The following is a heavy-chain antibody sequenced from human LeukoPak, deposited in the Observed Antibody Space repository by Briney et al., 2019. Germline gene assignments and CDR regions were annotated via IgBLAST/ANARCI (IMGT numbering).Heavy chain of an antibody. CDR3: AKAEMATITDNWFDP. CDR1: GFTLSSSA. Sequence: AGGSLRLSCAASGFTLSSSAMSWVRQVPGKGLEWVSAISGSGGSTYYADSVKGRFTISRDNSKNTLYLQMNSLRAEDTAVYYCAKAEMATITDNWFDPWGQGTLVTVSS. D-gene: IGHD5-24*01. J-gene: IGHJ5*02. V-gene: IGHV3-23*01. CDR2: ISGSGGST.